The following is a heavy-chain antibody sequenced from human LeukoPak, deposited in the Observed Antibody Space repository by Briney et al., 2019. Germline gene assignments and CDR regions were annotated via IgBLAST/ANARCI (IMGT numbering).Heavy chain of an antibody. D-gene: IGHD2-2*01. CDR2: IKQGGSEK. Sequence: PGGSLRLSCVVTGFTFSNYWMSWVRQAPGKGLEWVANIKQGGSEKWYVDSVKGRFTISRDNAKNSLYLQMNSLRAEDTAVYYCARDHYFEVPPAAGAFDLWGQGTMVTVSS. J-gene: IGHJ3*01. V-gene: IGHV3-7*01. CDR1: GFTFSNYW. CDR3: ARDHYFEVPPAAGAFDL.